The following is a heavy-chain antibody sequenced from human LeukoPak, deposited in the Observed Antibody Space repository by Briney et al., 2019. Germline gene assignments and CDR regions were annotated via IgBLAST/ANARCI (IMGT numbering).Heavy chain of an antibody. V-gene: IGHV3-64*01. CDR1: GFTFSSYA. J-gene: IGHJ6*03. CDR2: ISSNGGST. Sequence: GGSLRLSCAASGFTFSSYAMHWVRQAPGKGLEYVSAISSNGGSTYYANSVKGRFTISRDNSKNTLYLQMGSLRAEDMAVYYCARGDYGGNSRRYYYMDVWGKGTTVTVSS. D-gene: IGHD4-23*01. CDR3: ARGDYGGNSRRYYYMDV.